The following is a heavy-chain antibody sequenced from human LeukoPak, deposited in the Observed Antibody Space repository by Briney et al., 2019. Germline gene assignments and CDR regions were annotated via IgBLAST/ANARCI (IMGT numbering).Heavy chain of an antibody. Sequence: GGSLRLSCAASGFTFSSYSMDWVRQAPGKGLEWVSYISSSSSTIYYADSVKGRFTISRDNSKNTLYLQMNSLRAEDTAVYYCAKGSGWSGVYYFDYWGQGTLVTVSS. CDR2: ISSSSSTI. V-gene: IGHV3-48*01. CDR1: GFTFSSYS. D-gene: IGHD6-19*01. CDR3: AKGSGWSGVYYFDY. J-gene: IGHJ4*02.